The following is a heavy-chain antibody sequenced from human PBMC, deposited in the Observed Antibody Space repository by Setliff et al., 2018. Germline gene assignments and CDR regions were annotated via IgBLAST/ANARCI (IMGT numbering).Heavy chain of an antibody. CDR3: ARDMGQPYYFES. CDR2: IYYTGST. D-gene: IGHD1-1*01. CDR1: GDSFSSSSHY. J-gene: IGHJ4*02. V-gene: IGHV4-39*07. Sequence: PSETLSLTCAVYGDSFSSSSHYWGWIRQPPGKGLEWIGSIYYTGSTYYNPSLKSRVTMSVDTSKRQFSLKLGSATAADTAVYYCARDMGQPYYFESWGLGTLVTVSS.